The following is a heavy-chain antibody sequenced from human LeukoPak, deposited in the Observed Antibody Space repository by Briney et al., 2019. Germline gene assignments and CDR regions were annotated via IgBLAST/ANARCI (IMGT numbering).Heavy chain of an antibody. J-gene: IGHJ4*02. V-gene: IGHV1-69*13. Sequence: GASEKVSCKASGGTFSSYAISWVRQAPGQGLEWMGGIITIFGTANYAQKFQGRVTTTADESTSTAYMELSSLRSEDTAVYYCARSPDYYDSSGYYWYYFDYWGQGTLVTVSS. CDR3: ARSPDYYDSSGYYWYYFDY. CDR2: IITIFGTA. CDR1: GGTFSSYA. D-gene: IGHD3-22*01.